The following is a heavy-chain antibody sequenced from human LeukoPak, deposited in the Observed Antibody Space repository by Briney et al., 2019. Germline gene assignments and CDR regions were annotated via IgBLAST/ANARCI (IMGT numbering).Heavy chain of an antibody. V-gene: IGHV3-48*04. CDR1: GFTFNNYA. CDR2: IGISSGPL. CDR3: ARAKGYTSSYSFDY. J-gene: IGHJ4*02. D-gene: IGHD3-10*01. Sequence: PGGSLRLSCAASGFTFNNYAMNWVRQTPGGRLEWVSFIGISSGPLLYADSVKGRFAISRDNAKASVYLQMNRLRAEDTAVYYCARAKGYTSSYSFDYWGQGSLVTVSS.